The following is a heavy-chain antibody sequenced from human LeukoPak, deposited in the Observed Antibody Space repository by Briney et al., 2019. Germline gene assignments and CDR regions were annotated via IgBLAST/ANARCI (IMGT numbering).Heavy chain of an antibody. CDR3: AKDGQSFNSMYDYFDS. D-gene: IGHD2-8*01. CDR1: GFTFSAYA. V-gene: IGHV3-23*01. CDR2: IRGGGTSE. J-gene: IGHJ4*02. Sequence: GGSLRHSCTASGFTFSAYAMMWVRQAPGKGPEWVSAIRGGGTSEFYADSVKGRFTISRDDSRSTVDLQMSSLRAEDTAVYYCAKDGQSFNSMYDYFDSWGQGTLVTVSS.